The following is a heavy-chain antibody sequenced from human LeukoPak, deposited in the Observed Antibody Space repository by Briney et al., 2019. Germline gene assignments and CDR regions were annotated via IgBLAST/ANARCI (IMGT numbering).Heavy chain of an antibody. CDR3: ARDPPWVDTAMDHFDY. CDR2: ISSSGSTI. V-gene: IGHV3-48*03. Sequence: GRSLRLSCAASGFTFSSSAMHWVRQAPGKGLEWVSYISSSGSTIYYADSVKGRFTISRDNAKNSLYLQMNSLRAEDTAVYYCARDPPWVDTAMDHFDYWGQGTLVTVSS. D-gene: IGHD5-18*01. CDR1: GFTFSSSA. J-gene: IGHJ4*02.